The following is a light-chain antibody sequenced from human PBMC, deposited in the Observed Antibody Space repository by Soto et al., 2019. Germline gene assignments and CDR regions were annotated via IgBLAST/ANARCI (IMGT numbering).Light chain of an antibody. CDR3: QQRSNWPPIT. CDR1: QSVSSY. J-gene: IGKJ5*01. Sequence: EIVLTQSPATLSLSPGERATLSCRASQSVSSYLAWYQRKPGQAPRLLIYDASNRATGIPARFSGSGSGTDLTITISILEHEDLEGYFGQQRSNWPPITFGQGTRLEIK. CDR2: DAS. V-gene: IGKV3-11*01.